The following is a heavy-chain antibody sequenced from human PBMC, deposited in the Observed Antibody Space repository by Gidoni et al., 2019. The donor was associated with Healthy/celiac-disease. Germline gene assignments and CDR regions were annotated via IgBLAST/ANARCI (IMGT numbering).Heavy chain of an antibody. V-gene: IGHV4-39*01. Sequence: QLQLQESGPGLVKPSETLSLTCTVSGGSISSSSYYWGWIRQPPGKGLEWIGSFYSSGSTYYNPSLKSRVTISVDTSKNQFSLKLSSVTAADTAVYYCARHQVESDQLSSVAAPDDWFDPWGQGTLVTVSS. D-gene: IGHD6-19*01. CDR2: FYSSGST. CDR1: GGSISSSSYY. CDR3: ARHQVESDQLSSVAAPDDWFDP. J-gene: IGHJ5*02.